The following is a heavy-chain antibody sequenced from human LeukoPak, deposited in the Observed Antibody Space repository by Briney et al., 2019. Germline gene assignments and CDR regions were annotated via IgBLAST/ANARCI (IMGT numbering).Heavy chain of an antibody. CDR3: ARAPSDSSGWCFDY. V-gene: IGHV3-23*01. CDR2: ISGSGGST. CDR1: GFTFSSYA. D-gene: IGHD6-19*01. J-gene: IGHJ4*02. Sequence: GGSLRLSCAASGFTFSSYAMSWVRQAPGKGLEWVSAISGSGGSTYYADSVKGRFTISRDNAKKSLYLQMNSLRAEDTAVYYCARAPSDSSGWCFDYWGQGTLVTVSS.